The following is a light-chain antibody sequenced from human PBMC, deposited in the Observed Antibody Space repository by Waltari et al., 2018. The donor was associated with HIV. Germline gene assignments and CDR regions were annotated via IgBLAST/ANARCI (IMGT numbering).Light chain of an antibody. Sequence: QSVLTQPPSVSGAPGQTITISCTASISNIGADYYVHWYQHLPGTAPKLLIYDNISRPSGVPDRFSGSRSGTSASLAITVLQAEDEADYYCQSYDTSLSGWVFGGGTKLTVL. CDR1: ISNIGADYY. CDR2: DNI. J-gene: IGLJ3*02. V-gene: IGLV1-40*01. CDR3: QSYDTSLSGWV.